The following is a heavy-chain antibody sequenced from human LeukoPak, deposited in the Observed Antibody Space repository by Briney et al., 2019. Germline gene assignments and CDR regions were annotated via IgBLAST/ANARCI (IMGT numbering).Heavy chain of an antibody. V-gene: IGHV4-39*01. CDR1: GGSINSDTSY. CDR3: ARHGTSWDEYFHH. D-gene: IGHD1-26*01. J-gene: IGHJ1*01. Sequence: SETLSLTCAVSGGSINSDTSYWGWVRQPPEKGLEWIGSIYYSGSTYYNPSLQSRVTISVDTSKNQFSLSLGSVTAADTAIYYCARHGTSWDEYFHHWGQGTLVTVSS. CDR2: IYYSGST.